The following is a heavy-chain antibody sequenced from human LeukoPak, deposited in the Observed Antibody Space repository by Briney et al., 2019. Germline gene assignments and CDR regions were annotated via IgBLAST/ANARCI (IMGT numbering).Heavy chain of an antibody. CDR1: GVSVSSNSAT. CDR2: AYYRTNWDN. CDR3: ARNYYGSGSYYSHFDY. Sequence: SQTLSLTCAISGVSVSSNSATWNCNRPSPSRGLEWLGKAYYRTNWDNDYAVSVKSRITINTDRSKHQFSLQLKSVTPEDTAVYYCARNYYGSGSYYSHFDYWGQGTLVTVSS. J-gene: IGHJ4*02. D-gene: IGHD3-10*01. V-gene: IGHV6-1*01.